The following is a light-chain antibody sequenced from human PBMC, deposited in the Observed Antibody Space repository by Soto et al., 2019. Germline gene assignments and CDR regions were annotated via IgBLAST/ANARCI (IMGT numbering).Light chain of an antibody. CDR2: SDD. CDR1: SSNIGSNA. J-gene: IGLJ3*02. Sequence: QSVLTQPPSASGTPGQRVTISCSGSSSNIGSNAVSWYQHFPGTAPKVPIYSDDQRPSGVPDRFSGSKSGTSASLAISGLRAEDEADYFCAAWGDSLNTWVFGGGTKLTVL. CDR3: AAWGDSLNTWV. V-gene: IGLV1-44*01.